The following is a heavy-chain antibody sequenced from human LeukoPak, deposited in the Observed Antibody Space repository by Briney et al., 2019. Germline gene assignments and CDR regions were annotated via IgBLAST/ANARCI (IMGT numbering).Heavy chain of an antibody. J-gene: IGHJ6*03. V-gene: IGHV5-51*01. CDR2: TYPGDTDT. CDR1: GYSFTNYW. D-gene: IGHD1-26*01. Sequence: GESLTISCKGSGYSFTNYWIGWVRQMPGKGLEWMGITYPGDTDTRYSPSFQGQVTISADKSISTASLQWSSLKASDTAMYYCARLASGTYYHYYYYMDVWGKGTTVTVSS. CDR3: ARLASGTYYHYYYYMDV.